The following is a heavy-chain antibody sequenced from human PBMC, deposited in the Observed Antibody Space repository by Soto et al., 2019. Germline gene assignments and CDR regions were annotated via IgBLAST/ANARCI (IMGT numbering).Heavy chain of an antibody. J-gene: IGHJ5*02. Sequence: GASVKVSCKASGYTFTSYAMHWVRQAPGQRLEWMGWINAGNGNTKYSQKFQGRVTITRDTSASTAYMELSSLRSEDTAVYYCARAEGQWLVMKFNWFDPWGQGTLVTVSS. D-gene: IGHD6-19*01. CDR1: GYTFTSYA. CDR3: ARAEGQWLVMKFNWFDP. CDR2: INAGNGNT. V-gene: IGHV1-3*01.